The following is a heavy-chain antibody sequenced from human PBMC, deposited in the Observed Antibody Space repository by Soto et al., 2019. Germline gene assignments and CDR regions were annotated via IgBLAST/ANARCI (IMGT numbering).Heavy chain of an antibody. CDR2: IWYDGSNK. J-gene: IGHJ4*02. Sequence: GGSLRLSCAASGFTFSSYGMHWVRQAPGKGLEWVAVIWYDGSNKYYADSVKGRFTISRDNSKNTLYLQMNSLRAEDTAVYYCARVQFPYDSSGPFDYWGQGTLVTVSS. CDR3: ARVQFPYDSSGPFDY. D-gene: IGHD3-22*01. V-gene: IGHV3-33*01. CDR1: GFTFSSYG.